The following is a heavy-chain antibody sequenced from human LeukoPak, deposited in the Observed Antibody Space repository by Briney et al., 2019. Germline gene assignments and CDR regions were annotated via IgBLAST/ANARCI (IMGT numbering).Heavy chain of an antibody. CDR3: ARGSEFYPYSFDY. V-gene: IGHV4-59*01. Sequence: PSETLSLTCTVSGGSISSYYWSWIRQPPGKGLEWIGYIYYSGSTNYNPSLKSRVTISVDTSKNQFSLKLSSVTAADTAVYYCARGSEFYPYSFDYWGQGTLVTVSS. CDR1: GGSISSYY. CDR2: IYYSGST. D-gene: IGHD3-10*01. J-gene: IGHJ4*02.